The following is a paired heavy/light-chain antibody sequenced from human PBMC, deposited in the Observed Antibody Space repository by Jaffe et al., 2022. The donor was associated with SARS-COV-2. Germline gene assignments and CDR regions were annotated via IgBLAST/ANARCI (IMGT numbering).Heavy chain of an antibody. V-gene: IGHV3-30-3*01. Sequence: QVQLVESGGGVVQPGRSLRLSCAASGFTFSSYAMHWVRQAPGKGLEWVAVISYDGSNKYYADSVKGRFTISRDNSKNTLYLQMNSLRAEDTAVYYCARGPGIAAAGTAGDYWGQGTLVTVSS. J-gene: IGHJ4*02. CDR1: GFTFSSYA. D-gene: IGHD6-13*01. CDR2: ISYDGSNK. CDR3: ARGPGIAAAGTAGDY.
Light chain of an antibody. CDR3: QQLNSYPTWT. V-gene: IGKV1-9*01. Sequence: DIQLTQSPSFLSASVGDRVTITCRASQGISSYLAWYQQKPGKAPKLLIYAASTLQSGVPSRFSGSGSGTEFTLTISSLQPEDFATYYCQQLNSYPTWTFGQGTKVEIK. CDR2: AAS. J-gene: IGKJ1*01. CDR1: QGISSY.